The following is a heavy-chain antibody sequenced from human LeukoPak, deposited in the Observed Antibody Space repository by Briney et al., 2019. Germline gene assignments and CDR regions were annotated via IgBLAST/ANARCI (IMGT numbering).Heavy chain of an antibody. D-gene: IGHD3-10*01. CDR1: GYTFTSYY. J-gene: IGHJ5*02. CDR2: INPSGGST. Sequence: ASVKVSRKASGYTFTSYYMHWVRQAPGQGLEWMGIINPSGGSTSYAQKFQGRVTMTRDMSTSTVYMELSSLRSEDTAVYYCARVFMVRGVKDSWFDPWGQGTLVTVSS. V-gene: IGHV1-46*01. CDR3: ARVFMVRGVKDSWFDP.